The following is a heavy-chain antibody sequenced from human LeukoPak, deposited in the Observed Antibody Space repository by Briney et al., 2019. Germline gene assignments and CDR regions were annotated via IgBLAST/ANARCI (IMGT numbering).Heavy chain of an antibody. Sequence: ASVKVSCKASGYTFTSYYMHWVRQAPGQGLVWMGIINPSGGSTSYAQKFQGRVTMTRDTSTSTVYMELSSLRSEDTAVYYCAGAGSRGGGDSSGYYFDYWGQGTLVTVSS. V-gene: IGHV1-46*01. D-gene: IGHD3-22*01. J-gene: IGHJ4*02. CDR3: AGAGSRGGGDSSGYYFDY. CDR2: INPSGGST. CDR1: GYTFTSYY.